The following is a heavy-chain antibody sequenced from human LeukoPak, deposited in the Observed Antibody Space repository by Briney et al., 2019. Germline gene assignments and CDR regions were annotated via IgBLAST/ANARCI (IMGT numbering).Heavy chain of an antibody. CDR2: INPSGGST. CDR3: ARAVYCSGGSCYSGPTFDY. Sequence: ASVKVSCKASGYTFTSYYMHWVRQAPGQGLEWMGIINPSGGSTSCAQKFQGRVTMTRDTSTSTVYMELSSLRSEDMAVYYCARAVYCSGGSCYSGPTFDYWGQGTLVTVSS. CDR1: GYTFTSYY. V-gene: IGHV1-46*01. J-gene: IGHJ4*02. D-gene: IGHD2-15*01.